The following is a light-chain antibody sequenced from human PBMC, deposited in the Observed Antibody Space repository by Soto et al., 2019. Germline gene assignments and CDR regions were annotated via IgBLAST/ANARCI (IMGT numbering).Light chain of an antibody. V-gene: IGLV3-21*02. Sequence: SYELTQPPSVSVAPGQTARLTCGGSNIGSKTVHWYQRKPGQAPVLVVYDDADRPSGIPERFSGSNSGNTAALTISRVEAGHEADYYCQVWDANTDHVVFGGGTKVTVL. J-gene: IGLJ2*01. CDR1: NIGSKT. CDR2: DDA. CDR3: QVWDANTDHVV.